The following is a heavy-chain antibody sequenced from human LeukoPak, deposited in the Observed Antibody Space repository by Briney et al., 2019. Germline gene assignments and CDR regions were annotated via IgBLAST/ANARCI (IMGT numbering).Heavy chain of an antibody. D-gene: IGHD3-22*01. J-gene: IGHJ4*02. Sequence: GVSVKVSCKASGYTFTSYDINGVRQAPGQGGEWMGWMNPNSGNKVYAQKLQGRVTITRNNSISTAHMEVSTLRSEDTAVYYCARAAYDYDSSGYFLDYWGQGTLVTVSS. V-gene: IGHV1-8*03. CDR1: GYTFTSYD. CDR2: MNPNSGNK. CDR3: ARAAYDYDSSGYFLDY.